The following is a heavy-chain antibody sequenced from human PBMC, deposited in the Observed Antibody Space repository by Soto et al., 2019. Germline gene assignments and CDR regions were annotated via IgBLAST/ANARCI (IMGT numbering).Heavy chain of an antibody. CDR2: MFSGGST. J-gene: IGHJ4*02. CDR3: ARVSSGYSEYYFDY. CDR1: GDSINGFY. V-gene: IGHV4-4*07. Sequence: PSETLSLTCTVSGDSINGFYWSWIRQPAGKGLEWIGRMFSGGSTNYNPSLKSRVTMSVDTSKNQFSLQLSSVTAADTAVYYCARVSSGYSEYYFDYWGQGTLVTAPQ. D-gene: IGHD3-22*01.